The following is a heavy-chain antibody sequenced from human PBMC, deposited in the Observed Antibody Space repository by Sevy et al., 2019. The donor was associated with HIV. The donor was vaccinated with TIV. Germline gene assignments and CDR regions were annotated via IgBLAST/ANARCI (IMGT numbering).Heavy chain of an antibody. D-gene: IGHD6-19*01. V-gene: IGHV2-5*02. Sequence: SGPTLVNPTETLTLTCTFSGFSLTTSGVDVGWVRQPPGKALEWLALIHWDDNKRYSPSLKSRLTITKDTSKNQVVLTMSNMDPVDTATYYCAHRLAQSSSGGSFDYWGQGTLVTVSS. CDR1: GFSLTTSGVD. J-gene: IGHJ4*02. CDR3: AHRLAQSSSGGSFDY. CDR2: IHWDDNK.